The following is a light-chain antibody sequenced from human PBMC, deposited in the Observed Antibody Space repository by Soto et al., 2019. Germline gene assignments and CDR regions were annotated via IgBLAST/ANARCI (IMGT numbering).Light chain of an antibody. CDR2: KAF. V-gene: IGKV1-5*03. CDR1: KNIIKW. J-gene: IGKJ1*01. Sequence: DTQLTQSPSTLSASVVDLLPSGCRASKNIIKWLAWYQQKPGQAPTVLIYKAFTLGSGVPSRFRGSGSGSEYALSISSLQPEDVATYYCQQYDSYSWTFGPGTKVDIK. CDR3: QQYDSYSWT.